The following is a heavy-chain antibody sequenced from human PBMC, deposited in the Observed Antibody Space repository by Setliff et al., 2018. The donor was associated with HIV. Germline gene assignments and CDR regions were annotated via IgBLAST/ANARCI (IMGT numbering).Heavy chain of an antibody. D-gene: IGHD3-10*01. CDR1: GYSFTTSG. CDR3: ATPGVGAGAFDI. CDR2: INIRSGNT. Sequence: ASVKVSCKASGYSFTTSGVSWVRQAPGQGLEWMGWINIRSGNTNYAQKFQGRVTMTTDTSTSTAYMGLRSLRSDDTAVYYCATPGVGAGAFDIWGRGTMVTVSS. V-gene: IGHV1-18*01. J-gene: IGHJ3*02.